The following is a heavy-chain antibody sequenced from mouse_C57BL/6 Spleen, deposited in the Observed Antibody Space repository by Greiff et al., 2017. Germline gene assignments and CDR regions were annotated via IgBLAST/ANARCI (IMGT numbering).Heavy chain of an antibody. CDR1: GYAFTTYL. CDR2: FHPGSGGT. J-gene: IGHJ2*01. Sequence: QVQLQQSGAELVRPGTSVKVSCKASGYAFTTYLIEWVKQRPGKGLEWIGVFHPGSGGTNYNEKFKGKATLTADKSSSTAYMQLNSLTSEDSAVYYCARRATVVRSYFNYGDQGTTHRVSS. V-gene: IGHV1-54*01. D-gene: IGHD1-1*01. CDR3: ARRATVVRSYFNY.